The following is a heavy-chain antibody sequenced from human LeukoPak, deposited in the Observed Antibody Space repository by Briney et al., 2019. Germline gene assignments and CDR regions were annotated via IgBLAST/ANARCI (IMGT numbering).Heavy chain of an antibody. CDR2: ISAGNGNT. J-gene: IGHJ4*02. D-gene: IGHD3-10*01. CDR3: ARVGSGTLDY. Sequence: ASVKVSCKASGYTFTSYAMHWVRQAPGQRLEWMGWISAGNGNTKYSQKFQGRVTITRDTSASTAYMELSSLRSEDTAVYYCARVGSGTLDYWGQGTLVTVSS. V-gene: IGHV1-3*01. CDR1: GYTFTSYA.